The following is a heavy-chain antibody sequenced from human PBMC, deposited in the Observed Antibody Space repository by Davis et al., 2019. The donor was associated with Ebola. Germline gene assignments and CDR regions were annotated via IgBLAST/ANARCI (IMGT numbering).Heavy chain of an antibody. CDR3: ARGEGVVPAAIDP. J-gene: IGHJ5*02. CDR2: IYYSGST. CDR1: GGSISSYY. V-gene: IGHV4-59*01. D-gene: IGHD2-2*01. Sequence: PSETLSLTCTVSGGSISSYYWSWIRQPPGKGLEWIGYIYYSGSTNYNPSLKSRVTISVDTSKNQFSLKLSSVTAADTAVYYCARGEGVVPAAIDPWGQGTLVTVSS.